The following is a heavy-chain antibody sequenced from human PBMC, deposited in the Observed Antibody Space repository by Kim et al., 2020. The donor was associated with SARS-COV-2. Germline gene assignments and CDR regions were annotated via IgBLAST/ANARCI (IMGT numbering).Heavy chain of an antibody. D-gene: IGHD3-3*01. Sequence: SETLSLTCTVSGGSISSYYWSWIRQPPGKGLEWIGYIYYSGSTNYNPSLKSRVTISVDTSKNQFPLKLSSVTAADTAVYYCARDPTTYYDFWSGYRYYYGMDVWGQGTTVTVSS. J-gene: IGHJ6*02. V-gene: IGHV4-59*13. CDR2: IYYSGST. CDR3: ARDPTTYYDFWSGYRYYYGMDV. CDR1: GGSISSYY.